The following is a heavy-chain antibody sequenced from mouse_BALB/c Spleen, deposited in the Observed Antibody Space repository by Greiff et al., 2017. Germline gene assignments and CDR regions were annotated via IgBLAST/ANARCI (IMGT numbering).Heavy chain of an antibody. D-gene: IGHD2-2*01. CDR3: ARGGDYGYDWFAY. CDR2: ISDGGSYT. J-gene: IGHJ3*01. CDR1: GFTFSDYY. Sequence: DVQLQESGGGLVKPGGSLKLSCAASGFTFSDYYMYWVRQTPEKRLEWVATISDGGSYTYYPDSVKGRFTISRDNAKNNLYLQMSSLKSEDTAMYYCARGGDYGYDWFAYWGQGTLVTVSA. V-gene: IGHV5-4*02.